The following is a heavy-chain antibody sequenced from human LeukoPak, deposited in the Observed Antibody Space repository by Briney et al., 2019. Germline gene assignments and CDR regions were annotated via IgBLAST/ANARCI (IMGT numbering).Heavy chain of an antibody. J-gene: IGHJ4*02. D-gene: IGHD3-22*01. V-gene: IGHV1-2*06. CDR2: INPNSGGT. Sequence: ASVKVSCKASGYTFTGYYMHWVRQAPGQGLEWMGRINPNSGGTNYARKFQGRVTTTRDTSISTAYMELSRLRSDDTAVYYCARGAEYYYDSSGLWGNYWGQGTLVTVSS. CDR3: ARGAEYYYDSSGLWGNY. CDR1: GYTFTGYY.